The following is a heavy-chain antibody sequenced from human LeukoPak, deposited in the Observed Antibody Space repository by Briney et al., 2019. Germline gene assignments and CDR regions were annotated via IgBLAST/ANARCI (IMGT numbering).Heavy chain of an antibody. CDR1: GYTFTSYY. CDR2: ISTYNGNT. V-gene: IGHV1-18*04. CDR3: ARVAPPAV. Sequence: ASVKVSCKASGYTFTSYYMHWVRQAPGQGLEWMGWISTYNGNTKYAQKFQGRVTLTTDKSTGTAYMDLRSLRSDDAAVYYCARVAPPAVWGQGTLVTVSS. J-gene: IGHJ4*02.